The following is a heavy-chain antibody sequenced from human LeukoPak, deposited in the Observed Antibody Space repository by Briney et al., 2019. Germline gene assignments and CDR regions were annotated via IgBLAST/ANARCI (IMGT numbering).Heavy chain of an antibody. Sequence: GGSLRLSCAASGFTFSSYWMHWVRQAPGKGLVWVSRINSDGSSTGYADSVKGRFTISRDNAKNTLYLQMNSLRAEDTAVYYCARAFTGIAAAGFDYWGQGTLVTVSS. CDR2: INSDGSST. CDR3: ARAFTGIAAAGFDY. J-gene: IGHJ4*02. D-gene: IGHD6-13*01. V-gene: IGHV3-74*01. CDR1: GFTFSSYW.